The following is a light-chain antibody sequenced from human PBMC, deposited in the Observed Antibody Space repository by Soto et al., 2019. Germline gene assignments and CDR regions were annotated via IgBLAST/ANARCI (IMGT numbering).Light chain of an antibody. CDR3: QSYDSSIVV. CDR1: SGSIASNY. J-gene: IGLJ2*01. CDR2: EDN. Sequence: NFMLTQPHSVSESPGKTVTISCTRSSGSIASNYVQWYQPRPGSAPTTVIYEDNQRPSGVPDRFSGSIDSSSNSASLTISGLKTEDEADYYCQSYDSSIVVFGGGTKVTVL. V-gene: IGLV6-57*04.